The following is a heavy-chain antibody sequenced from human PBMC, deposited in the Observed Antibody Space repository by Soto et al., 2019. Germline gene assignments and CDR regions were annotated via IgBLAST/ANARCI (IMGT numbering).Heavy chain of an antibody. Sequence: SLRLSCAASGFTFDDYAMHWVRQAPGKGLEWVSGISWNSGSIGYADSVKGRFTISRDNAKNSLYLQMNSLRDEDTAVYYCARDGRDCSDGVCYFHHWGQGTLVTVSS. V-gene: IGHV3-9*01. J-gene: IGHJ1*01. CDR1: GFTFDDYA. CDR2: ISWNSGSI. D-gene: IGHD2-8*01. CDR3: ARDGRDCSDGVCYFHH.